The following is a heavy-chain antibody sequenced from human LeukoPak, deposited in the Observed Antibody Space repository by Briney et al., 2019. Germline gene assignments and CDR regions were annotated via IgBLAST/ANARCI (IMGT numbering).Heavy chain of an antibody. D-gene: IGHD6-19*01. CDR1: GFTFTSYT. J-gene: IGHJ3*01. CDR2: ISISSGSI. Sequence: GGSLRLSCAASGFTFTSYTMNWVRQAPGKGLEWVSYISISSGSIYYADSVKGRLTISRDNAKNSLYLQMNSLRDEDTAMYYCARGGYSSGWSRSAFDVWGQGTMVTVSS. CDR3: ARGGYSSGWSRSAFDV. V-gene: IGHV3-48*02.